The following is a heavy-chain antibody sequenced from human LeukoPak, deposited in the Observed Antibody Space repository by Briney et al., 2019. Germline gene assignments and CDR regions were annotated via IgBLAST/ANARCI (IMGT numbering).Heavy chain of an antibody. V-gene: IGHV3-30*18. CDR2: ISYDGRNK. D-gene: IGHD3-10*01. Sequence: GRSLRLSCAASGFXFSSYAIHWVRQAPGKGLEWVAFISYDGRNKYYTDPVKGRFTISRDNSKNTLYLQMNSLRAEDTVVYYCANHFEKYYGSGSFSFVMDVWGQGTTVTVSS. CDR1: GFXFSSYA. CDR3: ANHFEKYYGSGSFSFVMDV. J-gene: IGHJ6*02.